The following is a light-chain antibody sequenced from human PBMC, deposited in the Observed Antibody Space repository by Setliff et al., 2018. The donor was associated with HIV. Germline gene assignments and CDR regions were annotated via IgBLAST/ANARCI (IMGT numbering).Light chain of an antibody. Sequence: VTFSCTGSSSDVGAYNYVSWYQQHPGKAPKLMIYDVTKRPSGVPDRFSGSKSGNTASLTISGLQAEDEADYYCCSYAGSYTYIFGSGTKVT. J-gene: IGLJ1*01. CDR3: CSYAGSYTYI. CDR1: SSDVGAYNY. CDR2: DVT. V-gene: IGLV2-11*03.